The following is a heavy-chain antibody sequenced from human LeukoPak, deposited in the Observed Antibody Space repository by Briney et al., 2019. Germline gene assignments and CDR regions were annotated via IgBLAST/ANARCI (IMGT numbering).Heavy chain of an antibody. D-gene: IGHD2-15*01. V-gene: IGHV3-30*04. Sequence: GGSLRLSCAASGFTFSSYAMHWVRQAPGKGLEWVAVISYDGSNKYYADFVKGRFTISRDNSKNTLYLQMNSLRAEDTAVYYCARREAYCSGGSCYSNYYYYGMDVWGQGTTVTVSS. CDR2: ISYDGSNK. J-gene: IGHJ6*02. CDR1: GFTFSSYA. CDR3: ARREAYCSGGSCYSNYYYYGMDV.